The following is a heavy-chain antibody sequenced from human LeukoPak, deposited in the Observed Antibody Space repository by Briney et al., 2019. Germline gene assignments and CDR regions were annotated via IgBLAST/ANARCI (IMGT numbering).Heavy chain of an antibody. V-gene: IGHV1-18*04. D-gene: IGHD3-10*01. CDR2: ISAYNGNT. CDR1: GYTFSNYF. J-gene: IGHJ5*02. CDR3: ARAVLLWFGELNWFDP. Sequence: ASVKVSCKASGYTFSNYFIHWVRQAPGQGLEWMGWISAYNGNTNYAQKLQGRVTMTTDTSTSTAYMELRSLRSDDTAVYYCARAVLLWFGELNWFDPWGQGTLVTVSS.